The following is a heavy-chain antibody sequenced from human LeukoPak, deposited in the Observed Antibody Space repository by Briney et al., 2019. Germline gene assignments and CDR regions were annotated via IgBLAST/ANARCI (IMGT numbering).Heavy chain of an antibody. CDR2: ISTTTGSI. CDR1: GFTFSTYN. V-gene: IGHV3-48*02. J-gene: IGHJ3*02. Sequence: PGGSLRLSCAASGFTFSTYNMKWVRQAPGKGLEWVSYISTTTGSIYYADSAKGRFSASRDNAKNSLYLQMNSLRDEDTAVYYCAREISTSSSWYGDDAFDIWGQGTMVTVSS. D-gene: IGHD6-13*01. CDR3: AREISTSSSWYGDDAFDI.